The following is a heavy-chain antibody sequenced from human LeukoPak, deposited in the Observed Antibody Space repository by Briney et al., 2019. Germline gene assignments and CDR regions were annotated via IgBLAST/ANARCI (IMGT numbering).Heavy chain of an antibody. V-gene: IGHV4-39*01. CDR3: ARHSSSNWFDP. Sequence: SGTLSLTCTVSSGSISSSSYYWGWIRQPPGKGLEWIGSIYYSGSTYYNPSLKSRVTISVDTSKNQSSLKLSSVTAADTAVYYCARHSSSNWFDPWGQGTLVTVSS. CDR2: IYYSGST. D-gene: IGHD6-6*01. CDR1: SGSISSSSYY. J-gene: IGHJ5*02.